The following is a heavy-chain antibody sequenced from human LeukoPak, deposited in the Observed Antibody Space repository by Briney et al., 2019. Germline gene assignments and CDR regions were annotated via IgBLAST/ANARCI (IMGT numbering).Heavy chain of an antibody. J-gene: IGHJ4*02. CDR1: GFTFSSYG. V-gene: IGHV3-23*01. CDR3: AKTNGYYSD. Sequence: PGGSLRLSCAASGFTFSSYGMTSVRQDPGKGLEWVSGISGSGGTTYYADSVKGRFTISRDNSKNSLSLQVSSLRAEDTAVYYCAKTNGYYSDWGQGTLVTVSS. CDR2: ISGSGGTT. D-gene: IGHD3-22*01.